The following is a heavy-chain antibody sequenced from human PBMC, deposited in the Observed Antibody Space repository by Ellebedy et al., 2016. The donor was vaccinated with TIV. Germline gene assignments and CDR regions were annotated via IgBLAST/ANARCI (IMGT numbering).Heavy chain of an antibody. J-gene: IGHJ5*02. CDR3: ARDSSSWYGVGFDP. CDR1: GGSISSGGYY. Sequence: SETLSLXXTVSGGSISSGGYYWSWIRQHPGKGLEWIGYIYYSGSTYYNPSLKSRVTISVDTSKNQFSLKLSSVTAADTAVYYCARDSSSWYGVGFDPWGQGALVTVSS. CDR2: IYYSGST. D-gene: IGHD6-13*01. V-gene: IGHV4-31*03.